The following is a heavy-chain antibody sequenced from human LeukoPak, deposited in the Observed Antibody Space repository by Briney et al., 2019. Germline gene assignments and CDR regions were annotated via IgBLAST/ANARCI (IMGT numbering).Heavy chain of an antibody. CDR1: GGSLNGYY. J-gene: IGHJ4*02. V-gene: IGHV4-34*11. CDR3: ARDKVPGDY. Sequence: PSETLSLTCAVYGGSLNGYYWNWLRQPPGKGLEWIGYIHYSGSTDYNPSLKSRVTISVDTSKNQFSLNLRSVTAADTAVYYCARDKVPGDYWGQGTLVTVSS. CDR2: IHYSGST.